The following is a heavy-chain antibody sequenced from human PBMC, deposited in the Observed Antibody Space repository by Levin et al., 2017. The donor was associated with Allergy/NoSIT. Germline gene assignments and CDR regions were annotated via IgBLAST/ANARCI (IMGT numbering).Heavy chain of an antibody. D-gene: IGHD4-17*01. Sequence: LSLTCAASGFTFSSYGMHWVRQAPGKGLEWVAVISYDGSNKYYADSVKGRFTISRDNSKNTLYLQMNSLRAEDTAVYYCAKETTVTPFDYWGQGTLVTVSS. V-gene: IGHV3-30*18. J-gene: IGHJ4*02. CDR3: AKETTVTPFDY. CDR1: GFTFSSYG. CDR2: ISYDGSNK.